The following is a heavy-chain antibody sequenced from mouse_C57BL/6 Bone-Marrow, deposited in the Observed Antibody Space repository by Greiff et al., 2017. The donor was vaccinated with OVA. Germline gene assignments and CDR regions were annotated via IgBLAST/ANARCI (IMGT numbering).Heavy chain of an antibody. CDR3: ASYDYDDDY. V-gene: IGHV1-50*01. Sequence: QVQLQQPGAELVKPGASVKLSCKASGYTFTSYWMQWVKQRPGQGLEWIGEIDPSDSYTNYNQKFKGKATLTVDTSSSTAYMQLSSLTSEASAVYYCASYDYDDDYWGQGTTLTVSS. D-gene: IGHD2-4*01. J-gene: IGHJ2*01. CDR1: GYTFTSYW. CDR2: IDPSDSYT.